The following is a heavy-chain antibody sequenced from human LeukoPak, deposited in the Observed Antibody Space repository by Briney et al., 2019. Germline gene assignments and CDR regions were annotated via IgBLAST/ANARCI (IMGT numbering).Heavy chain of an antibody. J-gene: IGHJ6*02. Sequence: TGGSLRLSCAASGFTFSSNYMSWVRQAPGKGVEWVSVIYSGGSTYYADSVKGRFTISRDNSKNTLYLQMNSLRAEDTAVYYCARGRNYYYYGMDVWGQGTTVTVSS. CDR2: IYSGGST. V-gene: IGHV3-66*02. CDR1: GFTFSSNY. CDR3: ARGRNYYYYGMDV.